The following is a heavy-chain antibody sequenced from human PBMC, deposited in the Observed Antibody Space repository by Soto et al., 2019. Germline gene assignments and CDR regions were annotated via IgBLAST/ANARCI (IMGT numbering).Heavy chain of an antibody. CDR3: AREHGDYYYYMDV. V-gene: IGHV3-33*01. CDR1: GFTFSSYG. Sequence: GGSLRLSCAASGFTFSSYGMHWVRQAPGKGLEWVAVIWYDGSNKYYADSVKGRFTISRDNSKNTLYLQMNSLRAEDTAVYYCAREHGDYYYYMDVWGKGTTVTVSS. D-gene: IGHD4-17*01. CDR2: IWYDGSNK. J-gene: IGHJ6*03.